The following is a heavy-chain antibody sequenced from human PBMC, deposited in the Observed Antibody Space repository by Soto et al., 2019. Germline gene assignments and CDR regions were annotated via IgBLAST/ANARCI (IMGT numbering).Heavy chain of an antibody. D-gene: IGHD1-1*01. CDR3: AGHRGGGTYTYYGMDV. CDR1: GGSITSSSYY. J-gene: IGHJ6*02. CDR2: IYYSGST. V-gene: IGHV4-39*01. Sequence: QLQLQESGPGLVKPSETLSLTCSVYGGSITSSSYYWSWIRQPPGKGLQWIGSIYYSGSTYYNPSLKSRVTISVDTSKNQFYQKLTPVTAPDTAVDYCAGHRGGGTYTYYGMDVWGEGSKVSV.